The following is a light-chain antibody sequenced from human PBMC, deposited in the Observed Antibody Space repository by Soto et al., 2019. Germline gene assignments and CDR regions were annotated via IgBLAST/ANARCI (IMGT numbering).Light chain of an antibody. Sequence: DIQMTQSPSTLSASVGDRVTITCRASQSISSWLAWYQQKPGKAPKLLIYKASSLESGVPSSFSGSGSGTEFTLNISSLQPDDFATYYCQQYNSYRRTFGQGTKVDIK. CDR3: QQYNSYRRT. CDR2: KAS. V-gene: IGKV1-5*03. J-gene: IGKJ1*01. CDR1: QSISSW.